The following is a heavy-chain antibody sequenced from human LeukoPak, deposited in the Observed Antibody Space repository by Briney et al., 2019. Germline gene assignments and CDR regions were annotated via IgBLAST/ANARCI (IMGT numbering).Heavy chain of an antibody. CDR3: ARDLYYGSGSL. J-gene: IGHJ4*02. V-gene: IGHV4-38-2*02. Sequence: ASETLSLTCTVSGYSISSGYYWGWIRQPPGKGLEWIGSIYHSGSTYYNPSLKSRVTISVDTSKNQFSLKLSSVTAADTAVYYCARDLYYGSGSLWGQGTLVTVSS. D-gene: IGHD3-10*01. CDR1: GYSISSGYY. CDR2: IYHSGST.